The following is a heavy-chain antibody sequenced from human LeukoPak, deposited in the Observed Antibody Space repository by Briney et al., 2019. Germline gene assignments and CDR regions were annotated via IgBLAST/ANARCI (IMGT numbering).Heavy chain of an antibody. J-gene: IGHJ4*02. CDR3: ARVWVMAYFDY. CDR1: GASVSSGSYY. Sequence: PSETLSLTCNVSGASVSSGSYYWSWIWQPPGKELEWIGYIYYSGSTSYNPSLKSRVTISVDTSKNQFSLKLSSVTAADTAVYYCARVWVMAYFDYWGQGTLVTVSS. D-gene: IGHD2-21*01. V-gene: IGHV4-61*01. CDR2: IYYSGST.